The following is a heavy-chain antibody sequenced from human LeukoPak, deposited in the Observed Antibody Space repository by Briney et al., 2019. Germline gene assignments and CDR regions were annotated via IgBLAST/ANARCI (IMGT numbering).Heavy chain of an antibody. CDR3: ARSRIAAAGDFDY. D-gene: IGHD6-13*01. J-gene: IGHJ4*02. V-gene: IGHV1-69*13. CDR2: IIPIFGTA. CDR1: GGTFSSYA. Sequence: ASVKVSCKASGGTFSSYAISWVRQAPGQGLEWMGGIIPIFGTANYAQKFQGRVAITADESTSTAYMELSSLRSEDTAVYYCARSRIAAAGDFDYWGQGTLVTVSS.